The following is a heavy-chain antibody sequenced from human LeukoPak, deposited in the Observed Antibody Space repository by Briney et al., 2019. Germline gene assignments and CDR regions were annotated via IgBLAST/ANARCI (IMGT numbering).Heavy chain of an antibody. Sequence: SGGSLRLSCTASGFTLGSHDMHWVRQIPGQGLEWVAAVSSGFHAFFADSVQGRFTVSREDARNSLYLQMNSLRAGDTAVYYCVREARGYHYTYFDYLGQGTLVTVSS. D-gene: IGHD5-18*01. CDR2: VSSGFHA. CDR1: GFTLGSHD. V-gene: IGHV3-13*01. J-gene: IGHJ4*02. CDR3: VREARGYHYTYFDY.